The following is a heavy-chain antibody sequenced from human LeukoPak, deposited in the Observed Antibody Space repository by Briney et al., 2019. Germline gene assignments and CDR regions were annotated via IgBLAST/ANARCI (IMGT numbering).Heavy chain of an antibody. CDR3: ARDSATMGVRYFDWLFLDWFDP. D-gene: IGHD3-9*01. CDR2: INPSGGST. J-gene: IGHJ5*02. CDR1: GYTFTIYY. V-gene: IGHV1-46*01. Sequence: EASVRVSFTASGYTFTIYYMHWVRQAPGQGLEWMGIINPSGGSTSYAQKFQGRVTMTRDTSTSTVYMELSSLRSEDTAVYYCARDSATMGVRYFDWLFLDWFDPWGQGTLVTVSS.